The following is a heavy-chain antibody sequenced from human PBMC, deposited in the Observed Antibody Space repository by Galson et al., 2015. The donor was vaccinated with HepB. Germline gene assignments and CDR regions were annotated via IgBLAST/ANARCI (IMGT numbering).Heavy chain of an antibody. CDR1: GYTFTQYG. V-gene: IGHV1-18*01. J-gene: IGHJ5*02. CDR2: ISGYNANT. CDR3: ARARYDTSAPDH. Sequence: QSGAEVKRPGASVKVPCKASGYTFTQYGISWVRQAPGHGLEWMGWISGYNANTNYAQNLQGRVTMTIDTSTTTVYMELRSLRSDDTAMYYCARARYDTSAPDHWGQGTLVTVSS. D-gene: IGHD1-14*01.